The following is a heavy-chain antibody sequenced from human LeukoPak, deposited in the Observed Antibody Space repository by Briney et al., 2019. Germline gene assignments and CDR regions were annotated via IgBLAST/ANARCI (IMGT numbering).Heavy chain of an antibody. CDR2: ISSDAKTV. CDR1: GFNFRFYI. D-gene: IGHD5-18*01. CDR3: ARVGSRYGPPNS. Sequence: GGSLRLSCAASGFNFRFYIMNWVRQAPGKGLERISYISSDAKTVNYADSVKGRFTISRDNAKNSLYLQMNSLSADDTAVYYCARVGSRYGPPNSWGQGTPVTVSS. J-gene: IGHJ4*02. V-gene: IGHV3-48*01.